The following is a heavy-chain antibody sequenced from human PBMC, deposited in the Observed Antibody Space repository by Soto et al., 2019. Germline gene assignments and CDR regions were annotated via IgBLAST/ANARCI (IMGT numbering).Heavy chain of an antibody. CDR3: ASALVVVVAATQDY. D-gene: IGHD2-15*01. CDR2: ISGSGGST. J-gene: IGHJ4*02. Sequence: PGGSLRLSCAASGFTFSSYAMSWVRQAPGKGLEWVSAISGSGGSTYYADSVKGRFTISRDNSKNTLYLQMNSLRAEDTAVYYCASALVVVVAATQDYWGQGTLVTVSS. CDR1: GFTFSSYA. V-gene: IGHV3-23*01.